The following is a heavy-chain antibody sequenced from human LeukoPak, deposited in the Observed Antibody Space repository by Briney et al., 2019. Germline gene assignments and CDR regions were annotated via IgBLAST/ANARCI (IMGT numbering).Heavy chain of an antibody. V-gene: IGHV4-30-4*08. CDR2: IYYSGST. D-gene: IGHD6-13*01. CDR3: ARGGIAAAGDY. J-gene: IGHJ4*02. Sequence: SETLSLSCTVSGGSISSGDYYWSWIRQPPGKGLEWIGYIYYSGSTYYNPSLKSRVTISVDTSKNQFSLKLSSVTAADTAVYYCARGGIAAAGDYWGQGTLVTVSS. CDR1: GGSISSGDYY.